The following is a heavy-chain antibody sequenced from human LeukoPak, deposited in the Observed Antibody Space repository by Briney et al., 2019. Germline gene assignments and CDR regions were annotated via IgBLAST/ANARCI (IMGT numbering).Heavy chain of an antibody. D-gene: IGHD1-1*01. V-gene: IGHV3-33*01. CDR3: ARDTTGASFDY. CDR1: GFTFSSYG. CDR2: IWYDGSNK. J-gene: IGHJ4*02. Sequence: GGSLRLSCAASGFTFSSYGMHWVRQAPGKGLEWVAVIWYDGSNKYYADSVKGRFTTSRDNSKNTLYLQMNSLRAEDAAVYYCARDTTGASFDYWGQGTLVTVSS.